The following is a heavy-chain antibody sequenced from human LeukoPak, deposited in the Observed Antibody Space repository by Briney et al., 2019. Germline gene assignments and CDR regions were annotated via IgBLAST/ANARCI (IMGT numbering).Heavy chain of an antibody. CDR2: IRSKANSYAT. Sequence: GGSLRLSCAASGFTFSSYGMHWVRQASGKGLEWVGRIRSKANSYATAYAASVKGRFTISRDDSKNTAYLQMNSLKTEDTAVYYCTSLPTIWFGELLADYWGQGTLVTVSS. J-gene: IGHJ4*02. CDR1: GFTFSSYG. CDR3: TSLPTIWFGELLADY. V-gene: IGHV3-73*01. D-gene: IGHD3-10*01.